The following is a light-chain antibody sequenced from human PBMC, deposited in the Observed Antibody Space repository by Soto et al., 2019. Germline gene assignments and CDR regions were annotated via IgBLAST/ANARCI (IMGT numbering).Light chain of an antibody. Sequence: IHMNQSPPTLPASVGEMTTITCRASQSVSRRLAWYQQKPGKAPKLLIYDASSLESGVPSRFSGRGSGTEFTLTISSLQPDDCATYYCHTYNSYSLHTFGQGTKVDIK. V-gene: IGKV1-5*01. J-gene: IGKJ2*01. CDR2: DAS. CDR1: QSVSRR. CDR3: HTYNSYSLHT.